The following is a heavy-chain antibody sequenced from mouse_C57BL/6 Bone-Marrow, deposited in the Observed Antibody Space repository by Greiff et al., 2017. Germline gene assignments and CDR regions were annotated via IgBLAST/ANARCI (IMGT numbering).Heavy chain of an antibody. V-gene: IGHV1-82*01. D-gene: IGHD4-1*01. Sequence: VQLPQSGPELVKPGASVKISCKASGYAFSSSWMNWVKQRPGKGLEWIGRIYPGDGDTNYNGKFKGKATLTADKSSSTAYMQLSSLTSEDSAVDFCARSWVLYAMDYWGQGTSVTVSS. J-gene: IGHJ4*01. CDR2: IYPGDGDT. CDR1: GYAFSSSW. CDR3: ARSWVLYAMDY.